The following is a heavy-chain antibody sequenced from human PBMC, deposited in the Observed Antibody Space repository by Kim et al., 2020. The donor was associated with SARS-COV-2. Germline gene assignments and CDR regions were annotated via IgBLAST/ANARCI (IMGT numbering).Heavy chain of an antibody. D-gene: IGHD6-19*01. Sequence: SETLSLTCTVSGGSISSSSYYWGWIRQPPGKGLEWIGSIYYSGSTYYNPSLKSRVTISVDTSKNQFSLKLSSVTAADTAVYYCARRAGYSSGWLFDYWG. CDR3: ARRAGYSSGWLFDY. CDR1: GGSISSSSYY. J-gene: IGHJ4*01. CDR2: IYYSGST. V-gene: IGHV4-39*07.